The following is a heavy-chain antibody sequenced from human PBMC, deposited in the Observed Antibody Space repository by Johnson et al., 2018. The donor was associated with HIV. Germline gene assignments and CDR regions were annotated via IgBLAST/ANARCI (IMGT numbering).Heavy chain of an antibody. CDR3: ARDRFGSGRPNAFDM. CDR1: GFSFSSYG. CDR2: INSDGSST. Sequence: MQLVESGGGLVQPGGSLRLSCAASGFSFSSYGIHWVRQAPGKGLVWVSRINSDGSSTSYADSVKGRFTISRDNAKNTVYLQMNTLRPEDTAVYYCARDRFGSGRPNAFDMWGQGTMVTVSS. V-gene: IGHV3-74*01. J-gene: IGHJ3*02. D-gene: IGHD3-10*01.